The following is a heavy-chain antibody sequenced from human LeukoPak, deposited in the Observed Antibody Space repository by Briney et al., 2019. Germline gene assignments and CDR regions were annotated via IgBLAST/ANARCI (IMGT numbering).Heavy chain of an antibody. CDR2: VSGGST. D-gene: IGHD3-10*01. V-gene: IGHV3-23*01. CDR3: AKGGDTYYYGSGAYFDY. J-gene: IGHJ4*02. Sequence: VSGGSTSYADSVKGRFTISRDNSKNTLYLQMNSLRAEDTAVYYCAKGGDTYYYGSGAYFDYWGQGTLVTVSS.